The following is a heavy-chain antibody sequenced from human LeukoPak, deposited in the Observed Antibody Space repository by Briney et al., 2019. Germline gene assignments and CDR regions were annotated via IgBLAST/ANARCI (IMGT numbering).Heavy chain of an antibody. CDR2: ISGSSSHI. V-gene: IGHV3-21*01. CDR1: GFSFSNYN. CDR3: ATTWVGVSGSYDYYYYMDV. J-gene: IGHJ6*03. D-gene: IGHD1-26*01. Sequence: PGGSLRLSCIASGFSFSNYNINWVRQAPGKGLEWVSSISGSSSHIHYGDSVKGRFTISRDNAKSSVFLQMNSLRVEDTAVYYCATTWVGVSGSYDYYYYMDVWGKGTTVTVSS.